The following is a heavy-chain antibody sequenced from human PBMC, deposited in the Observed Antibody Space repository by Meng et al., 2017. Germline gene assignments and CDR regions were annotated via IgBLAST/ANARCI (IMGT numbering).Heavy chain of an antibody. V-gene: IGHV4-4*02. Sequence: QQWACPGRVELSVPVSSPCSYWCGPGSRMNGGSWVRTPPGGGREGIGEIYLRGSPNYTPTLKSRFPISVDKSKNQFSLKLGSVTPAETAVYYCARDVVGAIIIARGDYWGQGTLVTVSS. D-gene: IGHD1-26*01. CDR2: IYLRGSP. CDR3: ARDVVGAIIIARGDY. CDR1: CGPGSRMNG. J-gene: IGHJ4*02.